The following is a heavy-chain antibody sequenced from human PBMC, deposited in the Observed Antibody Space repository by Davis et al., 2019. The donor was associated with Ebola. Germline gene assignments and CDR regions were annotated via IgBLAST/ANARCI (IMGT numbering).Heavy chain of an antibody. CDR2: ISHSGHTI. CDR1: GFTFSDHY. Sequence: GGSLRLSCAASGFTFSDHYMSWIRQAPGKGLERISYISHSGHTIYYADSVKGRFTISRDNAKNSLYLQMTSLHQGPIGLPPGTLLQEHLWG. J-gene: IGHJ6*01. CDR3: TLLQEHL. V-gene: IGHV3-11*01.